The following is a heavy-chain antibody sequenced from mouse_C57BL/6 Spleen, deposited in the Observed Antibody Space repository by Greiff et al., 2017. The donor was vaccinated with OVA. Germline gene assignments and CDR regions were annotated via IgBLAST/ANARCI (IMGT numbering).Heavy chain of an antibody. D-gene: IGHD1-1*01. V-gene: IGHV5-4*03. CDR2: ISDGGSYT. J-gene: IGHJ1*03. CDR3: ARVGGVGSSPYWYFDV. Sequence: EVKLMESGGGLVKPGGSLKLSCAASGFTFSSYAMSWVRQTPEKRLEWVATISDGGSYTYYPDNVKGRFTISRDNAKNNLYLQMSHLKSEDTAMYYCARVGGVGSSPYWYFDVWGTGTTVTVSS. CDR1: GFTFSSYA.